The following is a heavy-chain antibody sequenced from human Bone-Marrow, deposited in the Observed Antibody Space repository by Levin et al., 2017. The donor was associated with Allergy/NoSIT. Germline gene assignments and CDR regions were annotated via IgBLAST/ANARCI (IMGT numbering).Heavy chain of an antibody. CDR2: ISSKSGTI. CDR1: GFTFNNYA. J-gene: IGHJ4*02. D-gene: IGHD5-18*01. Sequence: GGSLRLSCAASGFTFNNYAMHWVRQAPGKGLEWVSGISSKSGTIIYADSVKGRFTISRDNAKNSLYLQMNSLRAEDTALYYCAKRLSTADPYFHYWGQGTLVTVSS. V-gene: IGHV3-9*01. CDR3: AKRLSTADPYFHY.